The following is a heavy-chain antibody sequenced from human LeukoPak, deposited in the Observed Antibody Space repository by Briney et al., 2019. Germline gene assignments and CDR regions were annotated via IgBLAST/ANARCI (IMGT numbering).Heavy chain of an antibody. V-gene: IGHV3-21*01. CDR3: AREVVDILTGYYNY. CDR2: ISSSSSYI. J-gene: IGHJ4*02. D-gene: IGHD3-9*01. Sequence: GGSLRLSCVDSGFTFSTYSMNWVRQAPGKGLEWVSSISSSSSYIYYGDSVKGRFTISRDNAKNSLYLQMNSLRAEDTAVYYCAREVVDILTGYYNYWGQGTLVTVSS. CDR1: GFTFSTYS.